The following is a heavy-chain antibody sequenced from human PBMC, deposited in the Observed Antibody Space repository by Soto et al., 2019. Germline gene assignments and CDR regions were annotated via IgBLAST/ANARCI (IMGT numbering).Heavy chain of an antibody. J-gene: IGHJ6*03. CDR3: ARTVLGPDLLADSFVDYYYYMDV. CDR2: IYYSGST. CDR1: GGSISSYY. Sequence: SLTCTVPGGSISSYYWSWIRQPPGKGLEWIGYIYYSGSTNYNPSLKSRVAFSADSSRGQFSLRLNSVTAADTAVYYCARTVLGPDLLADSFVDYYYYMDVWGQGTTVTVSS. D-gene: IGHD3-9*01. V-gene: IGHV4-59*08.